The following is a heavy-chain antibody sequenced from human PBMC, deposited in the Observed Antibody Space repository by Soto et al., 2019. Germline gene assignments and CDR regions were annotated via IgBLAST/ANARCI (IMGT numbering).Heavy chain of an antibody. CDR1: GYTFTSYG. J-gene: IGHJ4*02. CDR3: ARDSTGYCSGGSCYSGY. V-gene: IGHV1-18*04. CDR2: ISAYNGNT. Sequence: GASVKVSCKASGYTFTSYGISWVRQAPGQGLEWMGWISAYNGNTNYAQKLQGRVTMTTDTSTSTAYMELRSLRSDDTAVYYCARDSTGYCSGGSCYSGYWGQGTLVTVS. D-gene: IGHD2-15*01.